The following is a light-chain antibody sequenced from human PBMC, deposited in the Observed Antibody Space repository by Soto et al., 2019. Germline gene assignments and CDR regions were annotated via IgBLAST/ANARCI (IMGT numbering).Light chain of an antibody. CDR3: QQYGSSPGT. CDR2: DAS. V-gene: IGKV3-20*01. Sequence: IVMTQSPVTLSVSPWERATLSCRASQSVRSNLAWYQQKPGQAPRLLMYDASTRATGIPARFSGSGSGTDFTLTINRLEPEDFAMYYCQQYGSSPGTFGQGTKVDIK. CDR1: QSVRSN. J-gene: IGKJ1*01.